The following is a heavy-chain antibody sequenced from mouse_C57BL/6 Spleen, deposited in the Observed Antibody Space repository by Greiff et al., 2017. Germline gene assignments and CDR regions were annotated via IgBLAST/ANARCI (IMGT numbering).Heavy chain of an antibody. CDR2: ISYDGSN. V-gene: IGHV3-6*01. Sequence: EVQLQQSGPGLVKPSQSLSLTCSVTGYSITSGYYWNWIRQFPGNKLEWMGYISYDGSNNYNPSLKNRISITRDTSKNQFFLKLNSVTTEDTATYYCARFYYGNHGGGAMDYWGQGTSVTVSS. J-gene: IGHJ4*01. D-gene: IGHD2-1*01. CDR1: GYSITSGYY. CDR3: ARFYYGNHGGGAMDY.